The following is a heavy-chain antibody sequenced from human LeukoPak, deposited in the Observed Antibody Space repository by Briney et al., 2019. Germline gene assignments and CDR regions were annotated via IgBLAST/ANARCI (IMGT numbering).Heavy chain of an antibody. D-gene: IGHD5-12*01. CDR1: GFTFSNYS. CDR2: ISSTSTYM. V-gene: IGHV3-21*01. J-gene: IGHJ5*02. CDR3: ARDYGYGNWFDP. Sequence: PGGSLRLSCAASGFTFSNYSMNWVRQAPGKGLEWVSCISSTSTYMYYADSVKGRFTISRDNVKNSLYLQMNSLRAEDTAIYYCARDYGYGNWFDPWGQGTLVTVSS.